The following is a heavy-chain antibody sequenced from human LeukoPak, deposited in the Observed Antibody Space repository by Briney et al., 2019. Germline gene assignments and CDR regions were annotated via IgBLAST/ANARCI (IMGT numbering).Heavy chain of an antibody. CDR1: GFTFSSYW. CDR3: ARDPNWNREKDMDV. CDR2: IKQDGSEK. V-gene: IGHV3-7*01. D-gene: IGHD1-1*01. J-gene: IGHJ6*03. Sequence: GGSLRLSCAASGFTFSSYWMSWVRQAPGKGLERVANIKQDGSEKYYVDSVRGRFTISRDNAKNSLYLQMNSLRAEDTAVYYCARDPNWNREKDMDVWGKGTTVTVSS.